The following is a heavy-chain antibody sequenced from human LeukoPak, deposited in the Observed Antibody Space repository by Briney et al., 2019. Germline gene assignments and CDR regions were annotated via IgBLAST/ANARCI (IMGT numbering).Heavy chain of an antibody. J-gene: IGHJ5*02. D-gene: IGHD6-6*01. CDR2: IYYSGNT. Sequence: SETLSLTCTVSGGSISPYYWSWIRQSPGKGLEWIGYIYYSGNTNYNPSLQSRVTISVDTSKNQFSLKLTSVTAADTAVYYCVREGQLANYNWFDPWGQGTLVTVSS. CDR3: VREGQLANYNWFDP. CDR1: GGSISPYY. V-gene: IGHV4-59*01.